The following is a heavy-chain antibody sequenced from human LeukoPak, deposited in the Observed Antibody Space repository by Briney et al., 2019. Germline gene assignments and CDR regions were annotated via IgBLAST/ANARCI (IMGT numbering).Heavy chain of an antibody. CDR2: ISGRSSTI. Sequence: PGGSLRLSCAASAFTFSDYSMNWVRQAPGKGLEWISYISGRSSTIYYADSVRGRFTISRDNAKNSMYQQMNSLRAEDTAVYYCARDRLTSGSYFFDYWGQGTLVTVSS. J-gene: IGHJ4*02. D-gene: IGHD1-26*01. V-gene: IGHV3-48*01. CDR1: AFTFSDYS. CDR3: ARDRLTSGSYFFDY.